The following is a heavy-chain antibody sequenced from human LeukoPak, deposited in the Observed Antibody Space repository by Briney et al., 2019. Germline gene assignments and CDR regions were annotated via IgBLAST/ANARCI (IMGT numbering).Heavy chain of an antibody. V-gene: IGHV5-10-1*01. CDR3: AVKGVVVGGLDI. CDR2: IDPGDSQT. J-gene: IGHJ3*02. CDR1: GYSFSGYW. Sequence: GESLRISCKGSGYSFSGYWISWVRQMPGKGLEWMGKIDPGDSQTIYSPSFQGHVIISIDKSISTAYLQWNSLKASDSAMYFCAVKGVVVGGLDIWGQGTMVAVCS. D-gene: IGHD2-21*01.